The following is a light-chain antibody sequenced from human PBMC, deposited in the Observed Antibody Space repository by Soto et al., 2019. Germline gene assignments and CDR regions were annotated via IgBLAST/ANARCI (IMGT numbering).Light chain of an antibody. CDR3: QQRSNWPPIT. CDR2: DAS. J-gene: IGKJ5*01. V-gene: IGKV3-11*01. CDR1: QSVSSY. Sequence: VLTQSPATLSVSPGERATLSCRASQSVSSYLAWYQQKPGQGPRLLIYDASTRATGIPARFSGSGSGTDFTLTISSLESEDSAVYHCQQRSNWPPITFGQGTRLEI.